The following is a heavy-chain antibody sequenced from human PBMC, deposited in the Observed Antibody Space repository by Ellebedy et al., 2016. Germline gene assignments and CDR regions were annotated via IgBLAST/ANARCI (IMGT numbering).Heavy chain of an antibody. Sequence: GGSLRLSXPGSGVTLNNFCMNWVRQAPGKGLVWVSSIRADGTDINYADSVKGRFTISRDTAKNLLYLHMTSLRADDTALYHCAKIRDFFGGLDCGMDDWGQGTTVIVSS. CDR3: AKIRDFFGGLDCGMDD. V-gene: IGHV3-21*01. D-gene: IGHD3-16*01. CDR2: IRADGTDI. CDR1: GVTLNNFC. J-gene: IGHJ6*02.